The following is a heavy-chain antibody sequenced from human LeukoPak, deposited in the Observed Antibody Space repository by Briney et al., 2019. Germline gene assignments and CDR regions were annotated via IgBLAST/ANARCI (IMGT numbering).Heavy chain of an antibody. CDR1: GFTFSSYS. CDR3: ARDSPLLGSSWYYYFDY. CDR2: ISSSSSYI. D-gene: IGHD6-13*01. V-gene: IGHV3-21*01. Sequence: GGSLRLSCAASGFTFSSYSMNWVRQAPGKGLDWVSSISSSSSYIYYADSVKGRFTISRDNAKNSLYLQMNSLRAEDTAVYYCARDSPLLGSSWYYYFDYWGQGTLVTVSS. J-gene: IGHJ4*02.